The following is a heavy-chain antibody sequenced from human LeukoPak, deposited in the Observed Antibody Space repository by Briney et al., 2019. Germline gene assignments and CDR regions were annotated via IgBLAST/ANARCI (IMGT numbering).Heavy chain of an antibody. D-gene: IGHD1-26*01. CDR2: IYYSGST. V-gene: IGHV4-59*08. CDR1: GGSISSYY. CDR3: ARRNSGSLTNFDY. J-gene: IGHJ4*02. Sequence: SETLSLTCTVSGGSISSYYWSWIRQPPGKGLEWIGYIYYSGSTNYNPSLKSRVTISVDTSKNQFSLRLSSVTAADTAVYYCARRNSGSLTNFDYWGQGTLVTVSS.